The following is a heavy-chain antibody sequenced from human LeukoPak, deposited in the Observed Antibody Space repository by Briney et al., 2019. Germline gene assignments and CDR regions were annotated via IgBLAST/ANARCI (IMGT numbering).Heavy chain of an antibody. CDR3: ARDSNNKYQLRSAAAGKEDYFDY. Sequence: ASVKVSCKGSRYTFTSYGISWVRQAPGQGLEWMGWISAYNGNTQYAQKPQGRVTMTTDTSTSTAYMELRSLRSDDTAVYYCARDSNNKYQLRSAAAGKEDYFDYWGQGTLVTVSS. CDR1: RYTFTSYG. CDR2: ISAYNGNT. J-gene: IGHJ4*02. D-gene: IGHD6-13*01. V-gene: IGHV1-18*01.